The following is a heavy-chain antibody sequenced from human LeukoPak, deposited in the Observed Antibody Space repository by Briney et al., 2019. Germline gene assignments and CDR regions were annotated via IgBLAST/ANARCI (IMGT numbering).Heavy chain of an antibody. D-gene: IGHD4-11*01. CDR2: IYISGST. CDR1: GGSISSYY. Sequence: SETLSLTCTVSGGSISSYYWSWIRQPAGKGLEWIGRIYISGSTNYNPSLKSRVTMSVDASKNQFSLKLSSVTAADTAVYYCARTNDYSNSLNWFDPWGQGTLVTVSS. CDR3: ARTNDYSNSLNWFDP. J-gene: IGHJ5*02. V-gene: IGHV4-4*07.